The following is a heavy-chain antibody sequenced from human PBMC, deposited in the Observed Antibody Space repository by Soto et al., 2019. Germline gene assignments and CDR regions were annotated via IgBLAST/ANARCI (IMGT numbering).Heavy chain of an antibody. CDR1: GGSISTRSSY. CDR2: IYYIVNT. Sequence: HLHLQEPGPGLVKPSETLSLNCTVSGGSISTRSSYWGWIRQPPGKGLEWMGSIYYIVNTYYNTSLKSRVAISIDSAKNRFYLNMNSVTTEDTAVYYCGAQDYVDKGYHFEAWGKGTMVTVSS. V-gene: IGHV4-39*01. CDR3: GAQDYVDKGYHFEA. D-gene: IGHD4-17*01. J-gene: IGHJ4*02.